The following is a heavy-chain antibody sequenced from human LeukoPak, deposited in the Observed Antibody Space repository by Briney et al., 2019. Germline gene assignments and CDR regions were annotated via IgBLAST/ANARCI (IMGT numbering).Heavy chain of an antibody. CDR3: ASEKYGTNDP. CDR2: IYHSGST. Sequence: RPSETLSLTCAVSGYSITSGYYWGWIRQPPVKGLEWIGSIYHSGSTYYNPSLKTRVTISVDTSKNQFSPKLSSVTAADTAVYYCASEKYGTNDPWGQGTLVTVSS. J-gene: IGHJ5*02. V-gene: IGHV4-38-2*01. CDR1: GYSITSGYY. D-gene: IGHD1-7*01.